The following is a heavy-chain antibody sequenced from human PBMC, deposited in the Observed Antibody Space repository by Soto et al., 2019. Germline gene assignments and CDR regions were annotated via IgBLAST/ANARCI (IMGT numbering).Heavy chain of an antibody. CDR1: GYTLTRYG. CDR3: AREVFRYFDL. J-gene: IGHJ2*01. Sequence: QVHLVQSGAEVKKPGASVKVSCKASGYTLTRYGITWVRQAPGQGLEWMGSISAYNANTNYAQKLQGRLTMTTDTSTSTAYMELRSLTSDDTAVYYCAREVFRYFDLWGRGTLVRVSS. CDR2: ISAYNANT. V-gene: IGHV1-18*01. D-gene: IGHD1-20*01.